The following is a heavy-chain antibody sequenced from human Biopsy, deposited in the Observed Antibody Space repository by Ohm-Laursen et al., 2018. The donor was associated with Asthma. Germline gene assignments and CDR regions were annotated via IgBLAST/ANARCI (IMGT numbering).Heavy chain of an antibody. CDR1: GFSFSNFA. CDR3: VRDGTDDAFDI. J-gene: IGHJ3*02. D-gene: IGHD1-1*01. Sequence: SLRLSCAASGFSFSNFAIHWVRQAPGKGLEWVGVISKDASTQDYADSVKGRFTMARDNSKNTLDLRMNSLREEDTAVYYCVRDGTDDAFDIWGQGTVVSASS. CDR2: ISKDASTQ. V-gene: IGHV3-30*01.